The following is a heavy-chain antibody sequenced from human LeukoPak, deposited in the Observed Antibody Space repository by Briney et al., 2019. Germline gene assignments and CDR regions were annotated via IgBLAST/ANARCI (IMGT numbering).Heavy chain of an antibody. J-gene: IGHJ6*01. Sequence: ASVKVSCKASGYTFTDYYMHRVRQAPGQGLEWMGWINPNSGGTNYAQKFQGRVTMTRDTSISTAYMELSRLRSDDTAVYYCARFLCCGYCDWGLRVVWRQETTVTVSS. V-gene: IGHV1-2*02. D-gene: IGHD3-22*01. CDR3: ARFLCCGYCDWGLRVV. CDR1: GYTFTDYY. CDR2: INPNSGGT.